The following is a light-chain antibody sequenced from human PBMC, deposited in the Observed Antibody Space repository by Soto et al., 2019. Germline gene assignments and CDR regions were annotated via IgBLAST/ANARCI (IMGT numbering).Light chain of an antibody. CDR2: YDS. J-gene: IGLJ1*01. V-gene: IGLV3-21*04. Sequence: SYELTQPPSVSVAPEKTTTITCGGNNIGDKRVHWYRQKPGQAPVLLISYDSDRPSGIPERFSGSNSGNTATLTISRVEAGYEADYYCQVWDIMTDNYVVGGGTKVTVL. CDR3: QVWDIMTDNYV. CDR1: NIGDKR.